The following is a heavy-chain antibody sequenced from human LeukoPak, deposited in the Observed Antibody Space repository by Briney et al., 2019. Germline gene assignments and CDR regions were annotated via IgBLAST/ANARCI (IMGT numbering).Heavy chain of an antibody. Sequence: GASVKVSCKASGYTFTGYYMHWVRQPPGQGLEWMGWINPNSGDTYYAQNSHGGVTMTRDTSISTAYMELSGLRSDDTAVFYGARFLHGIAYWGQGPLIIVSS. D-gene: IGHD4-17*01. V-gene: IGHV1-2*02. CDR3: ARFLHGIAY. CDR1: GYTFTGYY. J-gene: IGHJ4*02. CDR2: INPNSGDT.